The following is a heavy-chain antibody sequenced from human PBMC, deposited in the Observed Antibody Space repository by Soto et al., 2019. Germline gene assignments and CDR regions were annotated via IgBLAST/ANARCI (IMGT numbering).Heavy chain of an antibody. D-gene: IGHD5-18*01. V-gene: IGHV4-30-4*01. Sequence: PSETLSLTCTVSGGSISSGDYYWSWIRQPPGKGLEWIGYIYYSGSTYYNPSLKSRVTTSVDTSKNQFSLKLSSVTAADTAVYYCARLGYSYGYYFDYWGQGTLVTVSS. CDR3: ARLGYSYGYYFDY. CDR1: GGSISSGDYY. J-gene: IGHJ4*02. CDR2: IYYSGST.